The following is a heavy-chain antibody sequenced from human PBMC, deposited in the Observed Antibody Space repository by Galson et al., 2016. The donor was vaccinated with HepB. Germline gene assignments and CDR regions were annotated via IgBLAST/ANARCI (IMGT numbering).Heavy chain of an antibody. V-gene: IGHV4-39*02. CDR3: ARTFVDIYGRRYFDY. J-gene: IGHJ4*02. CDR2: ISYSGNT. CDR1: SDSFTGSSYY. Sequence: SETLSLTCTVSSDSFTGSSYYWAWIRQPPGKGLEWIGGISYSGNTYYNPSLKSRVTMSVDTSRKHFSLKLISVTAADTAVFYCARTFVDIYGRRYFDYWGQGTLVSVS. D-gene: IGHD5-18*01.